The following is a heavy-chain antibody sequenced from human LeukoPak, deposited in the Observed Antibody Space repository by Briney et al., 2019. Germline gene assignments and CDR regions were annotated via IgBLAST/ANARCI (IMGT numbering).Heavy chain of an antibody. Sequence: PGRSLRLSCAASGINFRSYAMHWVRQAPGKGLEWVAVISYDGSNKYYADSVKGRFTISRDNSKNTLYLQMNSLRAEDTAVYYCARDPAMYSSSWYFDYWGQGTLVTVSS. J-gene: IGHJ4*02. CDR2: ISYDGSNK. CDR1: GINFRSYA. V-gene: IGHV3-30-3*01. CDR3: ARDPAMYSSSWYFDY. D-gene: IGHD6-13*01.